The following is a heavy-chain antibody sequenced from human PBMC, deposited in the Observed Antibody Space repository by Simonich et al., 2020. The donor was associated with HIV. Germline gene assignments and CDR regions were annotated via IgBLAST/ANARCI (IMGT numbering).Heavy chain of an antibody. CDR1: GGTSSSFA. J-gene: IGHJ3*02. CDR2: TIPILGIA. V-gene: IGHV1-69*09. D-gene: IGHD3-16*01. Sequence: VQLVQSGAEVTKPGSSVKVSCKASGGTSSSFAISWVRQAPGQGLEWMGGTIPILGIANYAQKLQGRVTITADKATSTAYMELSSLRSEDTAVYFCASLGAPHAFDIWGQGTMVTVSS. CDR3: ASLGAPHAFDI.